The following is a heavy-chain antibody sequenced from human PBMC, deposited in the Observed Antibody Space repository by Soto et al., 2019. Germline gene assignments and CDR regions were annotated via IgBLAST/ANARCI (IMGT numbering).Heavy chain of an antibody. CDR1: GGSISSSNW. CDR2: IYPGGST. V-gene: IGHV4-4*02. CDR3: ASRTGTTRLHYDYYYGRDV. J-gene: IGHJ6*04. D-gene: IGHD1-1*01. Sequence: SEPLSLTCAVSGGSISSSNWRSWVRQPPGKGLEGIGEIYPGGSTNDNPALKSRVTRSGDKSKNQFSRKRSSGTAADTAVDDGASRTGTTRLHYDYYYGRDVGGKGTTVT.